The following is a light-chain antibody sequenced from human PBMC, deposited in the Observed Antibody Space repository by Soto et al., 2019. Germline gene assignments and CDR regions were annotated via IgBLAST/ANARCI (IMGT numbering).Light chain of an antibody. CDR2: GAS. CDR3: QQYNNWPPT. J-gene: IGKJ1*01. CDR1: QSVSSK. V-gene: IGKV3-15*01. Sequence: EIVMTQSPATLSVSPGERATLSCRASQSVSSKLAWYQQRPGQAPRLLIYGASSRATGIPARFSGSGSGTEFTLTISSLAPEDFAVYYCQQYNNWPPTFGQGTKVDIK.